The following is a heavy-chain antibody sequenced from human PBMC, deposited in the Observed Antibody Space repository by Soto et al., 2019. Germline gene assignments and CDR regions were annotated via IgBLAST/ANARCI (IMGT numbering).Heavy chain of an antibody. Sequence: QVQLQESGPGLVKPSMTLSLTCTVSGGSIGRSYWSWIRQPPGKGLEWIGYIYYSGTADYNPSLKSRVTMSVDTSKMQFSLRLRSVTAADTAVYYCARGPYDGFDIWGQGTMVTVSS. CDR1: GGSIGRSY. V-gene: IGHV4-59*01. J-gene: IGHJ3*02. CDR2: IYYSGTA. CDR3: ARGPYDGFDI.